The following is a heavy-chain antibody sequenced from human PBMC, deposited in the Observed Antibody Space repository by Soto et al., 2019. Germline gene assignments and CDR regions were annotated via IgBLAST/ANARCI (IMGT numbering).Heavy chain of an antibody. J-gene: IGHJ4*02. CDR3: AKDRCSGGSCYSYVY. CDR2: ISGSGGST. D-gene: IGHD2-15*01. CDR1: GFTFSTYA. V-gene: IGHV3-23*01. Sequence: GGSLRLSCAASGFTFSTYAMSWVRQAPGKGLEWVSVISGSGGSTYYADSVKGRFTISRDNSRNTLYLQMNSLRAEDTAVYFCAKDRCSGGSCYSYVYWGQGTLVTVSS.